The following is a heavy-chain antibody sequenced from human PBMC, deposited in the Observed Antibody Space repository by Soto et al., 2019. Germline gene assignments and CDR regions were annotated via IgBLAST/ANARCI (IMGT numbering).Heavy chain of an antibody. V-gene: IGHV5-51*01. CDR3: ARGTSPSVSYYAMDV. CDR1: GYSFTSYW. J-gene: IGHJ6*02. Sequence: GESLKISCKGSGYSFTSYWIGWVRQMPGKGLEWMGIIYPGDSDTRYSPSFQGQVTISADKSISTAYLQWSSLKASDTAMYFCARGTSPSVSYYAMDVWGQGTTVTVS. D-gene: IGHD1-7*01. CDR2: IYPGDSDT.